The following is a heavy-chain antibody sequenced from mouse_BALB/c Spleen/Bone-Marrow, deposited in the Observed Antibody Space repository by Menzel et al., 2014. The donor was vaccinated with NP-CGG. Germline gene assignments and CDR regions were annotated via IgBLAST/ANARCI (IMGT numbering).Heavy chain of an antibody. Sequence: VQLKQSGGGLVQPGGSLRLSCATSGFTFTDYYMTWVRQPSGKALEWLSFIRNEANGYTTEYSASVKGRFTISRDNSQSILYLPMNTLRPEDSATYYCARDNGSSPSYWFFNVWGAGTTVTVSS. CDR3: ARDNGSSPSYWFFNV. CDR1: GFTFTDYY. J-gene: IGHJ1*01. D-gene: IGHD1-1*01. V-gene: IGHV7-3*02. CDR2: IRNEANGYTT.